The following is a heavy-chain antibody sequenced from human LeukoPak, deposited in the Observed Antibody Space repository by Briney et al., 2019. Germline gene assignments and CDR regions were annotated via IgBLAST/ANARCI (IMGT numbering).Heavy chain of an antibody. CDR2: IYYSGST. CDR1: GGSISSSSYY. D-gene: IGHD3-10*01. V-gene: IGHV4-39*07. J-gene: IGHJ3*02. Sequence: KPSETLSLTCTVSGGSISSSSYYWGWIRQPPGKGLEWIGSIYYSGSTYYNPSLKSRVTISVDTSKNQFSLKLSSVTAADTAVYYCARGDLYYYGSGSSQAFDIWGQGTMVTVSS. CDR3: ARGDLYYYGSGSSQAFDI.